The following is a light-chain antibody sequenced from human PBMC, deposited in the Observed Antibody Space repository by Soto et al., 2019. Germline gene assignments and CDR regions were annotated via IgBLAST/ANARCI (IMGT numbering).Light chain of an antibody. CDR2: TAS. Sequence: AIQMTQSPSSLSASVGDRVTITCRASQGIREDLGWYKVKPGKAPKLLIYTASNLQSGVPSRFSGSGSGTDFSLTINSLQPEDFATYYCLQEYNYPLTFGGGTKVDIK. J-gene: IGKJ4*01. CDR3: LQEYNYPLT. V-gene: IGKV1-6*01. CDR1: QGIRED.